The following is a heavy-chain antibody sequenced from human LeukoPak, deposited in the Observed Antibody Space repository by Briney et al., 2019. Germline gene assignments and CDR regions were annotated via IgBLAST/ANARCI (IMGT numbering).Heavy chain of an antibody. CDR3: ARGRSTYYDFWSGYQLAPHDAFDI. CDR1: GFTFSSYA. D-gene: IGHD3-3*01. J-gene: IGHJ3*02. CDR2: ISYDGSNK. V-gene: IGHV3-30-3*01. Sequence: GGSLRLSCAASGFTFSSYAMHWVRQAPGKGLEWVAAISYDGSNKYYADSVKGRFTISRDNSKNTLYLQMNSLRAEDTAVYYCARGRSTYYDFWSGYQLAPHDAFDIWGQGTMVTVSS.